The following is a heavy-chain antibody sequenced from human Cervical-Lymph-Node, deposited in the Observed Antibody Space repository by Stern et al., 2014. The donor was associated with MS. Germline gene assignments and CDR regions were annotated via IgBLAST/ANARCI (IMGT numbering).Heavy chain of an antibody. J-gene: IGHJ5*02. CDR2: IFPVFGTP. CDR1: GGTFSKFP. D-gene: IGHD6-13*01. CDR3: ALSSETSDRWYSLGYDL. V-gene: IGHV1-69*01. Sequence: VQLVESGADVTKPGSSVKVSCKASGGTFSKFPSSWVRQAPGQGLEWIGGIFPVFGTPTYAQEFRGMVTITADVSTSTVYMELSSLRSDDTAVYYCALSSETSDRWYSLGYDLWGQGTLVTVSS.